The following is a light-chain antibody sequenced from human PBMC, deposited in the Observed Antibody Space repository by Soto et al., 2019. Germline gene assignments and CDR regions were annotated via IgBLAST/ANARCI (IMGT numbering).Light chain of an antibody. CDR1: QSISSW. CDR3: QQYNSYWP. CDR2: KAS. V-gene: IGKV1-5*03. Sequence: DIQRTQSPSTLSASVGYRFTITCRASQSISSWLAWYQQKPGKAPKLLIYKASSLESGVPSRFSGSGSGTEFTLTISSLQPDDFATYYCQQYNSYWPFGQGTKVDIK. J-gene: IGKJ1*01.